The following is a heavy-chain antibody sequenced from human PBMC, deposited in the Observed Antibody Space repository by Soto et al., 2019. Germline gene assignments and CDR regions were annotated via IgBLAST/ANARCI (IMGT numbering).Heavy chain of an antibody. Sequence: EVQLVESGGDLVQPGGSLRLSCAASGFSLSDYWMHWVRQAPGEGLVWLSRITRDGSSTNYADSVKGRFTISRDNAKNTLYLQVNSLRGEDTAVYYCARGANGYYYFDDWGQGTLVTVSS. CDR1: GFSLSDYW. V-gene: IGHV3-74*01. CDR2: ITRDGSST. J-gene: IGHJ4*02. CDR3: ARGANGYYYFDD. D-gene: IGHD5-18*01.